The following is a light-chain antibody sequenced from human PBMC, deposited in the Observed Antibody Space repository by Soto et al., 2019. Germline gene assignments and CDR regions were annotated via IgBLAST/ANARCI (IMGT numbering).Light chain of an antibody. Sequence: QSALTQPASVSGSPGQSITISCTGTISDVGGYNYVSWYQQHPGKAPKLMIYEVSNRPSGVSNRFSGSKSGNTASLTISGLQAEYEADYYCSSYTSSGTYVFGTGTKLTVL. CDR3: SSYTSSGTYV. CDR1: ISDVGGYNY. J-gene: IGLJ1*01. V-gene: IGLV2-14*01. CDR2: EVS.